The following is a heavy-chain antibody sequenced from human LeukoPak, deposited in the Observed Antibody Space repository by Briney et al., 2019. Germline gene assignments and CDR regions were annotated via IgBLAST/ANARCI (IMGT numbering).Heavy chain of an antibody. V-gene: IGHV3-74*01. CDR2: INSDGSST. J-gene: IGHJ4*02. CDR3: AVVRGFYGDRASLDY. Sequence: GGSLRLSCAASGFTFGSYWMHWVRQAPGKGLVWVSRINSDGSSTSYADSVKGRFTISRDNAKNTLYLQMNSLRAEDTAVYYCAVVRGFYGDRASLDYWGQGTLVTVSS. CDR1: GFTFGSYW. D-gene: IGHD4-17*01.